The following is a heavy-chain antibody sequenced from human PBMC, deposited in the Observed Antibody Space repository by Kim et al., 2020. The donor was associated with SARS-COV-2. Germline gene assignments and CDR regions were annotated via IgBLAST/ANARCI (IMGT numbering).Heavy chain of an antibody. D-gene: IGHD3-16*01. J-gene: IGHJ3*02. CDR3: AKDRPGGDAFDI. V-gene: IGHV3-23*01. Sequence: CCAGVVKGRFTISRDNSKNTLYLQMNSLRADDTALYYCAKDRPGGDAFDIWGQGTTVTVSS.